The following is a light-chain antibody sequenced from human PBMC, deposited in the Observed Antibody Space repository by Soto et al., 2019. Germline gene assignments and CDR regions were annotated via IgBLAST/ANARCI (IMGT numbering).Light chain of an antibody. CDR2: KAS. Sequence: DVQMTQSPSTLSASVGDRVTITCRASQSISSWLAWYQQKPGKAPKLLIYKASSLERGVPSRFSGSGSGTEFTLTISSLQPDDFATYYCQQYNNEWTFGQGTKVEIK. CDR3: QQYNNEWT. V-gene: IGKV1-5*03. CDR1: QSISSW. J-gene: IGKJ1*01.